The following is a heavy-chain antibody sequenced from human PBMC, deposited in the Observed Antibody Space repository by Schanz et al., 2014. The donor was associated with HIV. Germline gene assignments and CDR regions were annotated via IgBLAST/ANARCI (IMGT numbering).Heavy chain of an antibody. CDR1: GYTFSGYY. J-gene: IGHJ3*02. CDR3: ARDRGSISWMGRAFDN. V-gene: IGHV1-2*02. Sequence: QVHLVQSGAEVKKPGASVKVSCKASGYTFSGYYIHWVRQAPGQGLEWMGWMNPNSGVTEDAQKFQGRVTMTRDTSISTAYMEVSRLRSDDTAVYYCARDRGSISWMGRAFDNWGQGTMVTVSS. CDR2: MNPNSGVT. D-gene: IGHD2-2*01.